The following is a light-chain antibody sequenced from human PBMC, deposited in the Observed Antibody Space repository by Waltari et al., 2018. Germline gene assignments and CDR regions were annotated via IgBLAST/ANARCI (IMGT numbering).Light chain of an antibody. V-gene: IGLV4-69*02. J-gene: IGLJ3*02. CDR1: SGHSSNI. CDR2: VNSAGSH. Sequence: QLVLTQSPSASASLGASVKLTCTLSSGHSSNIVAWHQQRPEKGPRFLMKVNSAGSHSKGDGIPDRFSASSSGAERYLTISPVQSEDEAVYYCQTGGHGTWVFGGGTKLTVL. CDR3: QTGGHGTWV.